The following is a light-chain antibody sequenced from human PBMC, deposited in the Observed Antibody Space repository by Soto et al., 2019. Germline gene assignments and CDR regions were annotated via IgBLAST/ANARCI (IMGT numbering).Light chain of an antibody. CDR1: QSVSSN. J-gene: IGKJ1*01. CDR3: QQYGSLSWT. CDR2: GAS. Sequence: EIVLTQSPGTLSLSPGERATLSCRVSQSVSSNLAWYQQKPGQAPRLLIYGASTRATGVPDRFSGSGSGTDFTLTISRLEPEDFAVYHCQQYGSLSWTFGQGTKVDIK. V-gene: IGKV3-20*01.